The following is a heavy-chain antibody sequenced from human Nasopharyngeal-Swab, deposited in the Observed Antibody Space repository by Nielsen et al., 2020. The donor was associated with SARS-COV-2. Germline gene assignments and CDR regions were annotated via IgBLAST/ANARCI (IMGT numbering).Heavy chain of an antibody. D-gene: IGHD3-22*01. Sequence: GESLKISCAASGFTFSSYSMNWVRQAPGKGLEWVPSISSSSSYIYYADSVKGRFTISRDNAKNSLYLQMNSLRAEDTAVYYCARDSYYYDSSGMGPCAFDIWGQGTMVTVSS. CDR1: GFTFSSYS. CDR3: ARDSYYYDSSGMGPCAFDI. J-gene: IGHJ3*02. CDR2: ISSSSSYI. V-gene: IGHV3-21*01.